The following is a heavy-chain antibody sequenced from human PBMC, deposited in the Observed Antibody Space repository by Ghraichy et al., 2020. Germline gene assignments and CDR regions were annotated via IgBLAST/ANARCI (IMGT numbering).Heavy chain of an antibody. CDR1: GFTFSSYA. V-gene: IGHV3-23*01. Sequence: GGSLRLSCAASGFTFSSYAMSWVRQAPGKGLEWVSAISGSGGSTYYADSVKGRFTISRDNSKNTLYLQMNSLRAEDTAVYYCAKGPHQNYYYGMDVWGQGTTVTVSS. CDR2: ISGSGGST. J-gene: IGHJ6*02. CDR3: AKGPHQNYYYGMDV.